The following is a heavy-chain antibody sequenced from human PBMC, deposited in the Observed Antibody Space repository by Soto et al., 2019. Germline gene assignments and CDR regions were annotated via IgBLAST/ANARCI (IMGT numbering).Heavy chain of an antibody. CDR2: ISGSGGST. D-gene: IGHD2-15*01. CDR3: AKKYCSGGSCYLYYYYGMDV. J-gene: IGHJ6*02. V-gene: IGHV3-23*01. Sequence: EVQLLESGGGLVQPGGSLRLSCAASGFTFSSYVMSWVRQAPGKGLEWVSAISGSGGSTYYADSVKGRFTIFRDNSKNTLYLQMNSLRAEDTAVYYCAKKYCSGGSCYLYYYYGMDVWGQGTTVTVSS. CDR1: GFTFSSYV.